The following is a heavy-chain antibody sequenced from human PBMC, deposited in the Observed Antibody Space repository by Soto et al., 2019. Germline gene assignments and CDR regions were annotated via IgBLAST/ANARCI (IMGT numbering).Heavy chain of an antibody. CDR2: IYSGSGP. CDR3: ARRISTSCYLN. Sequence: EASLRRSCSASGSTVSTVYWSWVRQAPGKGLEWVSVIYSGSGPYYADSVKGRFTFSRDNSKNTLYLQMDSLRAEDTAVYYCARRISTSCYLNWGQGT. D-gene: IGHD2-2*01. V-gene: IGHV3-66*04. J-gene: IGHJ4*02. CDR1: GSTVSTVY.